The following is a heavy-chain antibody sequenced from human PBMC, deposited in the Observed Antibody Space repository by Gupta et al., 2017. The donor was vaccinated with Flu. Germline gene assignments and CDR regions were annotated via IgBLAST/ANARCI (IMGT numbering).Heavy chain of an antibody. CDR1: GYTFTSYY. J-gene: IGHJ6*02. CDR3: AREENYYDSGMGGMDV. Sequence: QVQLVQSGAEVKKPGASVKVSCKASGYTFTSYYMHWVRQAPGQGLEWMGIINPSGGSTSYAQKFQGRVTMTRDTSTSTVYMELSSLRSEDTAVYYCAREENYYDSGMGGMDVWGQGTTVTVSS. CDR2: INPSGGST. V-gene: IGHV1-46*01. D-gene: IGHD3-22*01.